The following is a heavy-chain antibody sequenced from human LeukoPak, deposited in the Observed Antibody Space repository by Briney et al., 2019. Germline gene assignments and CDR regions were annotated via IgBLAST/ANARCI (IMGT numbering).Heavy chain of an antibody. Sequence: GGSLRLSCAASGLTFSSYAMSWVRQAPGKGLEWVSAMSGSGGSTYYADSVKGRFTISRDNSKNTLYLLMNSLRAEDTAVYYSAKDGSRCGYSYGHPSNWFDPWVQGALVTVSS. J-gene: IGHJ5*02. CDR2: MSGSGGST. V-gene: IGHV3-23*01. D-gene: IGHD5-18*01. CDR1: GLTFSSYA. CDR3: AKDGSRCGYSYGHPSNWFDP.